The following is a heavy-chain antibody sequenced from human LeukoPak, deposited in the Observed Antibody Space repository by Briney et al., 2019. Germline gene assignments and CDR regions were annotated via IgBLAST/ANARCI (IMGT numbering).Heavy chain of an antibody. CDR2: ISSSSSYI. V-gene: IGHV3-21*01. CDR3: ARDVGYFDWLNAFDI. Sequence: GGSLRLSCAASGFTFSSYSMNWVRQAPGKGLEWVSSISSSSSYIYYADSVKGRFTISRDNAKNSLYLQMNSLRAEDTAVYYCARDVGYFDWLNAFDIWGQGTMVTVSS. J-gene: IGHJ3*02. CDR1: GFTFSSYS. D-gene: IGHD3-9*01.